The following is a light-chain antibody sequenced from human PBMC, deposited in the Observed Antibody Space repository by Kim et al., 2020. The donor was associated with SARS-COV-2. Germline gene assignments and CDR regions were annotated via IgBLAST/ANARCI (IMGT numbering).Light chain of an antibody. J-gene: IGKJ1*01. Sequence: DIQMTQSPSSLSASVGDRVTITCRASQSISTYLNWYQQKPGKAPELLIYAASSLQSGVPSRFSGSGSGTDFTLIISSLQPEDFATYYCQESYSTPPAFGQGTKVEIK. CDR1: QSISTY. V-gene: IGKV1-39*01. CDR3: QESYSTPPA. CDR2: AAS.